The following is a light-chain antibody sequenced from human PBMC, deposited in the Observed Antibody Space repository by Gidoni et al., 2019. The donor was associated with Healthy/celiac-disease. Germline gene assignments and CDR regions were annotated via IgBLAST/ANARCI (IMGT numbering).Light chain of an antibody. J-gene: IGLJ2*01. CDR3: QAWDSSTAV. Sequence: SYDLTLPLSVSVPPGQTASITCSGDKLGDKYACWYQQKPGQSHVLVIYQDSKRPSGIPEPFSGSNSGNTATLTISGTQAMDEADYYCQAWDSSTAVFGGGTKLTVL. CDR1: KLGDKY. CDR2: QDS. V-gene: IGLV3-1*01.